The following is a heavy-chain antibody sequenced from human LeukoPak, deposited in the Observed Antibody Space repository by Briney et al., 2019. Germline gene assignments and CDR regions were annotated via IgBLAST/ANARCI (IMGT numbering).Heavy chain of an antibody. CDR3: ARGAPDVLRYFDWDFDY. Sequence: ASVKVPCKASGYTFTSYDINWVRQATGQGLEWMGWMNPNSGNTGYAQKFQGRVTMTRNTSISTAYMELSSLRSEDTAVYYCARGAPDVLRYFDWDFDYWGQGTLVTVSS. V-gene: IGHV1-8*01. CDR2: MNPNSGNT. D-gene: IGHD3-9*01. CDR1: GYTFTSYD. J-gene: IGHJ4*02.